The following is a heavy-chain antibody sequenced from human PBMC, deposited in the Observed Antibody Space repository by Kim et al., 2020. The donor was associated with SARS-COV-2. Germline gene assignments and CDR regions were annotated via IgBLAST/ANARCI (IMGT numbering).Heavy chain of an antibody. Sequence: GGSLRLSCAASGFTFSSYAMSWVRQAPGKGLEWVSAISGSGGSTYYADSVKGRFTISRDNSKNTLYLQMNSLRAEDTAVYYCAKDSVTIFGVVQAGGTDYWGQGTLVTVSS. CDR2: ISGSGGST. CDR1: GFTFSSYA. D-gene: IGHD3-3*01. CDR3: AKDSVTIFGVVQAGGTDY. J-gene: IGHJ4*02. V-gene: IGHV3-23*01.